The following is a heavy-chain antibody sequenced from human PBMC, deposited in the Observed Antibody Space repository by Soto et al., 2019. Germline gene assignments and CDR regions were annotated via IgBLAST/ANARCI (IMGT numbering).Heavy chain of an antibody. J-gene: IGHJ5*02. Sequence: ASETLSLTCAVAGDSISSGYYWGWLRQPPGKGLEWIGSIYHSGSTYYNPSLNSRVTLSIDMTNNHVSLILNSVTAADTAVYYCARVGPWVPYYYDSSPYTFENWFDPWGQGTLVTVSS. CDR2: IYHSGST. CDR1: GDSISSGYY. D-gene: IGHD3-22*01. V-gene: IGHV4-38-2*01. CDR3: ARVGPWVPYYYDSSPYTFENWFDP.